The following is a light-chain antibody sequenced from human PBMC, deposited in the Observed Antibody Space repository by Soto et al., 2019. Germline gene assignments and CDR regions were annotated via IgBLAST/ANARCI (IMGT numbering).Light chain of an antibody. V-gene: IGKV3-11*01. CDR3: QQRSNWPPIT. CDR2: DGS. CDR1: QNISTY. J-gene: IGKJ5*01. Sequence: EIVMTQSPATLSLSPGERATLSCRASQNISTYLAWYQQKPGQAPRLLIYDGSNRATGIPARFSGSGSGTDLTLTITSLEPEDFVDYYCQQRSNWPPITFGQGTRLE.